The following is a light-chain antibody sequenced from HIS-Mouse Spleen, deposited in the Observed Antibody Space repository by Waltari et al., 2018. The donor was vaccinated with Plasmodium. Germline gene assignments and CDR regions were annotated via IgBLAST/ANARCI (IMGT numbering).Light chain of an antibody. CDR2: EVS. V-gene: IGLV2-8*01. CDR1: SRHVGGSNY. J-gene: IGLJ2*01. CDR3: SSYAGSNNLV. Sequence: QSALTQPPSASGSPGQSVTISCPGTSRHVGGSNYVSWYQQHPGKAPKRMIYEVSTRPSGVPDRFSGSKSGNTASLTVSGLQAEDEADYYCSSYAGSNNLVFGGGTKLTVL.